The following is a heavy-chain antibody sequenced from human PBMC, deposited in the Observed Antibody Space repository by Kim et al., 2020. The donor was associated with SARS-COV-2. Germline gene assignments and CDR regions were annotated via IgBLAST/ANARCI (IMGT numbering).Heavy chain of an antibody. CDR3: AKARDVVVVPPTDY. V-gene: IGHV3-23*01. Sequence: ADSVRGRFTISRDNSKKTLYLLMNSLRAEDTAVYFCAKARDVVVVPPTDYWGQGTLVTVSP. D-gene: IGHD2-2*01. J-gene: IGHJ4*02.